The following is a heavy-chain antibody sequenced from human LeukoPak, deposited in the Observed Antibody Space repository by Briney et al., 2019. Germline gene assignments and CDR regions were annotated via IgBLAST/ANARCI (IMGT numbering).Heavy chain of an antibody. CDR1: GFSFSTYW. CDR2: INSDGRRT. D-gene: IGHD4-23*01. Sequence: QPGGSLRLSCAASGFSFSTYWMHWVRQAPGKGLVWVSHINSDGRRTNYADSVKGRFTISRDNAKNTLYLQMNSLRAEDTAVYYCAFAFITVEAFDIWGQGTMVTVSS. V-gene: IGHV3-74*01. J-gene: IGHJ3*02. CDR3: AFAFITVEAFDI.